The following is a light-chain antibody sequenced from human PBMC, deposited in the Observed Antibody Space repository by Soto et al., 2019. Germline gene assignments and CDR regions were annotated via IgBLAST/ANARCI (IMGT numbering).Light chain of an antibody. CDR1: SSDVGGYNY. V-gene: IGLV2-14*01. CDR3: SSYTSSSTRLYV. Sequence: QSALTQPASVSGSPGQSITISCTGTSSDVGGYNYVSWYQQHPGKAPKLMIYDVSNRPSGVSNRFSGSKSGNTASLTISGLQAEDDADDYCSSYTSSSTRLYVFGTGTKLTV. J-gene: IGLJ1*01. CDR2: DVS.